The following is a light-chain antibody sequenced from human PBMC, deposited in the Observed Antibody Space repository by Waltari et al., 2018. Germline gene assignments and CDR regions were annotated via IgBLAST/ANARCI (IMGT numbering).Light chain of an antibody. V-gene: IGLV2-23*02. J-gene: IGLJ1*01. CDR1: SSDVGNYNL. Sequence: QSALTQPASVSGSPGQSITISCTGTSSDVGNYNLVAWYQQHPGKAPKLMIYEVSQRPSGVFDRFSGSKSGNTASLTISGLQPEDETDYYCCSYAGHSTYVFGTGTKVTVL. CDR2: EVS. CDR3: CSYAGHSTYV.